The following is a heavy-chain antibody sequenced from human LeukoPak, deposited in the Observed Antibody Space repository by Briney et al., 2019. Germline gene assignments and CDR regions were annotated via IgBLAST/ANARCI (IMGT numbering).Heavy chain of an antibody. D-gene: IGHD3-10*01. J-gene: IGHJ6*02. CDR1: GFTFTNYA. CDR3: AKGEGGVVRGVITTYYYGLDV. Sequence: AGGSLRLSCAASGFTFTNYALSWVRQAPGKGLEWVSAISGGGGSTYYADSVKGRFTISRDTSKNTLYLQMNSLRAEDTAVYYCAKGEGGVVRGVITTYYYGLDVWGQGTTVTVSS. CDR2: ISGGGGST. V-gene: IGHV3-23*01.